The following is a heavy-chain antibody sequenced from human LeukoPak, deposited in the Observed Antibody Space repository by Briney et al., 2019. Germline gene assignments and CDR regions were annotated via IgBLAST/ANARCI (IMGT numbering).Heavy chain of an antibody. Sequence: SETLSLACAVYGGSFSGYYWNWIRLPPGKGLEWIGEINDSGDTNYTPSLKSRVTISVDTSKNQFSLMLTSVTAADTAVYYCARQPGGTAAFDIWAQGTMVTVSS. J-gene: IGHJ3*02. CDR1: GGSFSGYY. CDR3: ARQPGGTAAFDI. V-gene: IGHV4-34*01. CDR2: INDSGDT. D-gene: IGHD1-14*01.